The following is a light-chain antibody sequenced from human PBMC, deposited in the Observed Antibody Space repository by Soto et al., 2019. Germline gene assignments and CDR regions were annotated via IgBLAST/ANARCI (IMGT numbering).Light chain of an antibody. CDR3: CSYAGSYTVV. CDR2: DVS. CDR1: SSDVGGYSY. J-gene: IGLJ2*01. Sequence: QSALTQPRSVSGSPGQSVTISCTGTSSDVGGYSYVSWYQQHPGKAPKLMICDVSKRPSGVPDRFSGSKSGNTACLTISGLQAEDEADYYCCSYAGSYTVVFGGGTKLTVL. V-gene: IGLV2-11*01.